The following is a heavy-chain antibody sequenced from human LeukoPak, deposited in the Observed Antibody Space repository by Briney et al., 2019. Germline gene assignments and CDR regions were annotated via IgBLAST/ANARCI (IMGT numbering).Heavy chain of an antibody. V-gene: IGHV1-2*02. CDR3: ARLKSTISSGWFDP. Sequence: ASVKVSFKASGYTFTGYYMHWVRQAPGQGLEWMGWINPNSGGTNYAQKFQGRVTMTRDTSISTVYMELSRLRSDDTAVYYCARLKSTISSGWFDPWGQETLVTVSS. D-gene: IGHD6-6*01. CDR1: GYTFTGYY. CDR2: INPNSGGT. J-gene: IGHJ5*02.